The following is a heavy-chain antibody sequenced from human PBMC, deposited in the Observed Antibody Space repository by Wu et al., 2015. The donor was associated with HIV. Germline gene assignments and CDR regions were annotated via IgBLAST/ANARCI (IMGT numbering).Heavy chain of an antibody. V-gene: IGHV1-2*02. D-gene: IGHD2-15*01. CDR1: GYTFTGYY. CDR3: ARDMGWDCSGGSCYSSPVNWFDP. Sequence: QVQLVQSGAEVKKPGASVKVSCKASGYTFTGYYMHWVRQAPGQGLEWMGWINPNSGGTNYAQKFQGRVTMTRDTSISTAYMELSRLRSDDTAVYYCARDMGWDCSGGSCYSSPVNWFDPWGQGTLVTVSS. CDR2: INPNSGGT. J-gene: IGHJ5*02.